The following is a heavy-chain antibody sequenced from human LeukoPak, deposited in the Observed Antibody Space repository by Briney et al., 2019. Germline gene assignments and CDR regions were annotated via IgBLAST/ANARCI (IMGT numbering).Heavy chain of an antibody. J-gene: IGHJ4*02. CDR2: IYYSGST. CDR1: GGSINNYY. Sequence: SETLSLTCTVSGGSINNYYWSWIRQSPGKGLEWIGYIYYSGSTDYNPSLKSRATISVDTSKDQFSLKLSSVTAADTAVYYCARVQRGELSLFAYWGQGTLVTVSS. V-gene: IGHV4-59*01. CDR3: ARVQRGELSLFAY. D-gene: IGHD3-16*02.